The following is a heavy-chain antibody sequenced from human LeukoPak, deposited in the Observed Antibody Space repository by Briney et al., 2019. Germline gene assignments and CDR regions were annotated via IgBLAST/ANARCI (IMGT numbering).Heavy chain of an antibody. CDR1: VVTSGICW. V-gene: IGHV3-7*04. J-gene: IGHJ4*02. CDR3: ARGDNTEGDIGFDY. CDR2: IKLDGSET. Sequence: GGAPRLSCAASVVTSGICWMNCVSWARQPGGEWVANIKLDGSETYYVDSVKGRFTISRDNTKNSLSLQMNSLRAEDTAVYDCARGDNTEGDIGFDYWGQGTLVTVSS. D-gene: IGHD3-16*01.